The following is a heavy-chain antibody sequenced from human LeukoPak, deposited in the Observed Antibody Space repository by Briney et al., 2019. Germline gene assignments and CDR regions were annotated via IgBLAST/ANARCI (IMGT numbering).Heavy chain of an antibody. J-gene: IGHJ4*02. D-gene: IGHD3-16*01. CDR2: IRYDGSNK. CDR3: ARDLSDPLDYVWGRYYFDY. V-gene: IGHV3-30*02. Sequence: GGSLRLSCAASGFTFSSYGMHWVRQAPGKGLEWVAFIRYDGSNKYYADSVKGRFTISRDNSKNTLYLQMNSLRAEDTAVYYCARDLSDPLDYVWGRYYFDYWGQGTLVTVSS. CDR1: GFTFSSYG.